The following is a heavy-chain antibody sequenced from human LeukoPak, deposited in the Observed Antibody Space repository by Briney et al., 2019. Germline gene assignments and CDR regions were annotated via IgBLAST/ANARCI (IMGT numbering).Heavy chain of an antibody. CDR3: ARGQNRYFDWLLSPSIPYYFDY. V-gene: IGHV4-4*02. J-gene: IGHJ4*02. Sequence: PGGSLRLSCGASGFTFTNHGTSWVRQAPGKGLEWIGSIYHSGSTNYNPSLKSRVTISVDTSKNQFSLKLSSVTAADTAVYYCARGQNRYFDWLLSPSIPYYFDYWGQGTLVTVSS. CDR1: GFTFTNHGT. CDR2: IYHSGST. D-gene: IGHD3-9*01.